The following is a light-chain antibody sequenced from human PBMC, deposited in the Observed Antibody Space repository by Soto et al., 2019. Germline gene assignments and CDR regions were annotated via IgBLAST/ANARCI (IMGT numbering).Light chain of an antibody. Sequence: QSVLTQPASVSGSPGQSITISCVGTSSDIGDYNYVSWYQQHPGKVPKVIIYDVSNRPSGVSYRFSATKSGNTASLTISGLPVEDEADYYCCSYTRRGTIIFGTGT. J-gene: IGLJ1*01. CDR3: CSYTRRGTII. CDR2: DVS. CDR1: SSDIGDYNY. V-gene: IGLV2-14*01.